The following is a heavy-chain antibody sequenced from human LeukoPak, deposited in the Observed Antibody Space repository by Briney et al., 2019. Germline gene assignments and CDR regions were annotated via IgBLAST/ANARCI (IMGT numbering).Heavy chain of an antibody. CDR2: ISGTGGST. D-gene: IGHD2-2*01. J-gene: IGHJ4*02. CDR1: GFPFSTYA. V-gene: IGHV3-23*01. CDR3: AKTSGPLVVPAAPFDY. Sequence: GGSLRLSCAASGFPFSTYAMTWVRQAPGKGLEWVSAISGTGGSTYYADSVKGRFTISRDNSKNTLYLQMNSLRAEDTAVYYCAKTSGPLVVPAAPFDYWGQGTLVTVSS.